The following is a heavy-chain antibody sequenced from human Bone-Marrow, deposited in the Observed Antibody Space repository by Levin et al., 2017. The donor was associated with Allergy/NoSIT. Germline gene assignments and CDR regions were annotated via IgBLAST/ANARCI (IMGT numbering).Heavy chain of an antibody. J-gene: IGHJ3*02. D-gene: IGHD1-26*01. V-gene: IGHV5-51*01. CDR3: ASHIVVAIRHDAFDI. CDR1: GYNFASHW. CDR2: IYPGDSDA. Sequence: PGESLKISCKGSGYNFASHWIGWVRQMPGKGLEWMGIIYPGDSDARYSPSFQGQVTISVDKSISTAYLQWSSLQASDTAMYYCASHIVVAIRHDAFDIWGQGTMVTVSS.